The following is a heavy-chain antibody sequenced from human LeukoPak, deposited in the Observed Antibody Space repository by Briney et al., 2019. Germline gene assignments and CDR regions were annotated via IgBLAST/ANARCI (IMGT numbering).Heavy chain of an antibody. CDR3: ARASSWYSRDQSNWFDP. D-gene: IGHD6-13*01. Sequence: GASVKVSCKASGYTFTSYGISWVRQAPGQGLEWMAWISAYNGNTNYAQKLQGRLTMTTDTSTSTAYLELRSLRPDDTAVYYCARASSWYSRDQSNWFDPWGQGTLVTVSS. J-gene: IGHJ5*02. CDR2: ISAYNGNT. CDR1: GYTFTSYG. V-gene: IGHV1-18*01.